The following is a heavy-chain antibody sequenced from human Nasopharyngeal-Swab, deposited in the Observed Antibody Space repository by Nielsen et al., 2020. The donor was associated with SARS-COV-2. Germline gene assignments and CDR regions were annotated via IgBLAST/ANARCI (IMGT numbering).Heavy chain of an antibody. CDR2: MNPNSGNT. V-gene: IGHV1-8*01. J-gene: IGHJ5*02. CDR3: ATAPPYSSSLGWFDP. CDR1: GYTFTSCD. D-gene: IGHD6-13*01. Sequence: ASVKVSCKASGYTFTSCDINWVRQATGQGLEWMGWMNPNSGNTGYAQKFQGRVTMTRNTSISTAYMELSSLRSEDTAVYYCATAPPYSSSLGWFDPWGQGTLVTVSS.